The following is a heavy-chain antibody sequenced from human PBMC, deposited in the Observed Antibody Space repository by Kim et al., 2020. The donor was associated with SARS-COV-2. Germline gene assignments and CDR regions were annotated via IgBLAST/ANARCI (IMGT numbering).Heavy chain of an antibody. J-gene: IGHJ4*02. CDR3: AHLMSIVGRSGFDY. CDR1: GFSLTTSGVA. V-gene: IGHV2-5*02. D-gene: IGHD6-6*01. Sequence: SGPTLVNPTQTLTLTCTFSGFSLTTSGVAVGWIRQPPGKALEWLALIYWDDDKRYSPSLKSRLTITKDTSKNQVVLTMTNMDPVDTATYYCAHLMSIVGRSGFDYWGQESLVTVSS. CDR2: IYWDDDK.